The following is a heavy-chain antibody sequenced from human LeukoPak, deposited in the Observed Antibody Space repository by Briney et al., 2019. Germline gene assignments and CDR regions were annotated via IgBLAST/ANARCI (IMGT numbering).Heavy chain of an antibody. Sequence: ASVKVSCKASGYTFTSYDINWVRQATGQGLEWMGWMNPNSGNTGYAQKFQGRVTMTRNTSISTAYMELSSLRSEGTAVYYCARVYYDFWSGYFLVDPWGQGTLVTVSS. CDR1: GYTFTSYD. CDR3: ARVYYDFWSGYFLVDP. D-gene: IGHD3-3*01. V-gene: IGHV1-8*01. CDR2: MNPNSGNT. J-gene: IGHJ5*02.